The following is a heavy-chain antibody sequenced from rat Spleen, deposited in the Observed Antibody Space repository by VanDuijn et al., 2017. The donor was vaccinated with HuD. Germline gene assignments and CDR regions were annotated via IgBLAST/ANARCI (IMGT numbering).Heavy chain of an antibody. CDR2: INTGSGGI. CDR1: GYIFTNYD. J-gene: IGHJ1*01. D-gene: IGHD1-11*01. CDR3: ARQELRRPHWYFDF. V-gene: IGHV1-57*01. Sequence: QVQLQQSGAELAKPGSSVKISCKASGYIFTNYDITWIKQTTGQGLEYIGNINTGSGGIYYNGKFKGKATLTADKSSTTAFMQLSSLTPEDTAVYYCARQELRRPHWYFDFWGPGTMVTVSS.